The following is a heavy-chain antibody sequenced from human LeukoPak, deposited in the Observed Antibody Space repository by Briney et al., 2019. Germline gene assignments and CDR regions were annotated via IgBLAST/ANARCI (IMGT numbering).Heavy chain of an antibody. CDR2: IIPILGIA. CDR1: GGTFSSYA. V-gene: IGHV1-69*04. D-gene: IGHD4-23*01. J-gene: IGHJ4*02. Sequence: SVKVSCKASGGTFSSYAISWVRQAPGQGLEWMGRIIPILGIANYAQKFQGRVTITADKSTSTAYMELSSLRSEDTAVYYCARDLLDGTVVSPPIDYWGQGTLVTVSS. CDR3: ARDLLDGTVVSPPIDY.